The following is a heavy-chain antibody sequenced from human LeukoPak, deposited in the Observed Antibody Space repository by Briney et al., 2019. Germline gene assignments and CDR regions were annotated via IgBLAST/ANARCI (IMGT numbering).Heavy chain of an antibody. CDR1: GFTVSSYY. CDR2: MYSGGST. D-gene: IGHD4-11*01. Sequence: GGSLRLSCAASGFTVSSYYMTWVRQAPGQWLEWVSVMYSGGSTYYADSVKGRVAISRDNSQNTVFLQMNSVRVEDTAVYYCARSYSNHLFGMDVWGQGTAVTVSS. V-gene: IGHV3-66*01. J-gene: IGHJ6*02. CDR3: ARSYSNHLFGMDV.